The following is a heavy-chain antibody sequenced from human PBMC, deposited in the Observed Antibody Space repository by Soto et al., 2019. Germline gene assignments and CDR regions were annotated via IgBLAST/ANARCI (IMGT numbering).Heavy chain of an antibody. V-gene: IGHV3-23*01. D-gene: IGHD5-12*01. CDR3: AKVLGWRDGYNREFDP. CDR1: GFTFSSYA. Sequence: GGSLRLSCAASGFTFSSYAMSWVRQAPGKGLEWVSAISGSGGSTYYADSVKGRFTISRDNSKNTLYLQMNSLRAEDTAVYYCAKVLGWRDGYNREFDPWGQGTLVTVSS. CDR2: ISGSGGST. J-gene: IGHJ5*02.